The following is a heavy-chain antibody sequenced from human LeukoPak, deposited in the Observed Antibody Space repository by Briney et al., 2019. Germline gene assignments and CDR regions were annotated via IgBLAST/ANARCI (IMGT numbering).Heavy chain of an antibody. Sequence: PGGSLRLSCAASGFTFGSYSMNWVRQAPGKGLVWVSRIKGDERSTNYADSVKGRFTISRDNAKNTVYLEMNSLRAEDTAVYYCVRGQLWSYYHDYWGQGTLVTVSS. CDR2: IKGDERST. J-gene: IGHJ4*02. CDR3: VRGQLWSYYHDY. CDR1: GFTFGSYS. D-gene: IGHD2-21*01. V-gene: IGHV3-74*01.